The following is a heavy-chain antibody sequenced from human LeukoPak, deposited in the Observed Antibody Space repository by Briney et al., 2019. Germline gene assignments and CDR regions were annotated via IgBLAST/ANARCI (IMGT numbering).Heavy chain of an antibody. Sequence: PGVSLRLSCAASGFTFSSYGMHWVRQAPGKGLEWVAVISYDGSNKYYADSVKGRFTISRDNSKNTLYLQMNSLRAEDTAVYYCAKSLGLPSGTNHSGDYWGQGTLVTVSS. CDR3: AKSLGLPSGTNHSGDY. J-gene: IGHJ4*02. CDR2: ISYDGSNK. D-gene: IGHD3-10*01. CDR1: GFTFSSYG. V-gene: IGHV3-30*18.